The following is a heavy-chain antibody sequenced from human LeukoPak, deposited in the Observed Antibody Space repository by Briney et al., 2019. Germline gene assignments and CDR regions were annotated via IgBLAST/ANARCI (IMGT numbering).Heavy chain of an antibody. CDR1: GYTFTSYY. Sequence: ASVKVSCKTSGYTFTSYYMHWVRLAPGQGLEWMGIINPSGGSTSYAQKFQGRVTMTRDTSTSTVYMELSSLRSEDTAVYYCARGDYDFWSGYYTGNWFDPWGQGTLVTVSS. D-gene: IGHD3-3*01. J-gene: IGHJ5*02. V-gene: IGHV1-46*03. CDR3: ARGDYDFWSGYYTGNWFDP. CDR2: INPSGGST.